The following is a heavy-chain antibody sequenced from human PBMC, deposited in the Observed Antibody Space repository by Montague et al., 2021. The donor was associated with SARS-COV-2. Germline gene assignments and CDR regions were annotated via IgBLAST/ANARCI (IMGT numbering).Heavy chain of an antibody. V-gene: IGHV3-53*01. CDR2: IYSGGTT. Sequence: SLRLSCAASGFTVNKNYMSWVRQAPGKGLEWVSAIYSGGTTYYGDSVKGRFTISRDSSKNTLYLQMNSLRAEDTAVYYCARAETYDSTGPLFYWGQGTLVTVSS. J-gene: IGHJ4*02. D-gene: IGHD3-22*01. CDR3: ARAETYDSTGPLFY. CDR1: GFTVNKNY.